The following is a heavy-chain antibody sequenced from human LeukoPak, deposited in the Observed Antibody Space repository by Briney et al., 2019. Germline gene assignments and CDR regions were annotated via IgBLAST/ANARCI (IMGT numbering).Heavy chain of an antibody. Sequence: SETLSLTCTVSGGSVSSGNYYWTWIRQPAGKGLEWIGRIYTSGSTNYNPSLKSRVTISIDTSKNQFSLKLSSVTAADTAVYYCARVLVAAAGSKFDYWGQGTLVTVSS. D-gene: IGHD6-13*01. J-gene: IGHJ4*02. CDR3: ARVLVAAAGSKFDY. V-gene: IGHV4-61*10. CDR1: GGSVSSGNYY. CDR2: IYTSGST.